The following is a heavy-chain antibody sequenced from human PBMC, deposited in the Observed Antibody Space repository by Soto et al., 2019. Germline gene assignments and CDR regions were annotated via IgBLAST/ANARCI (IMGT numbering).Heavy chain of an antibody. CDR1: GLTFSSSS. CDR2: ISGSGSAI. Sequence: LRLSCEASGLTFSSSSMFWILQAPGKGLEWVAYISGSGSAIYYTDSVKGRFIISRDNAKNSLYLQMNSLRAEDTAVYYCARETTELYYYYYMDVWGKGTTVTVSS. D-gene: IGHD1-1*01. J-gene: IGHJ6*03. CDR3: ARETTELYYYYYMDV. V-gene: IGHV3-11*01.